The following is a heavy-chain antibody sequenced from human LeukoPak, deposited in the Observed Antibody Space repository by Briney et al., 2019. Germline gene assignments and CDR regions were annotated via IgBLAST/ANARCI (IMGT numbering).Heavy chain of an antibody. J-gene: IGHJ5*02. Sequence: GGSLRLSCAGSGFTFNAYWMTWVRQPPGKGLEWVANIKQDGSEKYYVDSVKGRFTISRDNAKNSVYLQMNRLRAEDTAVYYCARDLSQHFDWLLSGDTWGQGTLVTVSS. CDR3: ARDLSQHFDWLLSGDT. V-gene: IGHV3-7*04. D-gene: IGHD3-9*01. CDR1: GFTFNAYW. CDR2: IKQDGSEK.